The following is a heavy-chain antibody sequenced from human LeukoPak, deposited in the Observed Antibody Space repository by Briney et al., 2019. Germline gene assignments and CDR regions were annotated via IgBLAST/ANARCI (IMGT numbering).Heavy chain of an antibody. CDR2: IIPILGIA. CDR3: ARDYGRGGITFGGPTWFDP. CDR1: GGTFSSYA. D-gene: IGHD3-16*01. V-gene: IGHV1-69*04. J-gene: IGHJ5*02. Sequence: SVKVSCKASGGTFSSYAISWVRQAPGQGLEWMGRIIPILGIANYAQKLQGRVTMTTDTSTSTAYMELRSLRSDDTAVYYCARDYGRGGITFGGPTWFDPWGQGTLVTVSS.